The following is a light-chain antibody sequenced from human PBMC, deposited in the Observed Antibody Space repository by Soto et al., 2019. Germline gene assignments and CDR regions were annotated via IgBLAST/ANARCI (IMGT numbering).Light chain of an antibody. Sequence: DIQMTQSPSSLSASVGDRVTITCRASQSIGRYLNWYQQKPGKAPQLQIYGASSLQSGVPSRFSGSGSGTDFTLTISSLQPGDFATYYCQQSYTTPRTFGQGTKVDIK. J-gene: IGKJ1*01. V-gene: IGKV1-39*01. CDR3: QQSYTTPRT. CDR1: QSIGRY. CDR2: GAS.